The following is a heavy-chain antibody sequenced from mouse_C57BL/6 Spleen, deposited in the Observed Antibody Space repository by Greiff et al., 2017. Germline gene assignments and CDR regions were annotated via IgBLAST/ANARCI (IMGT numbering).Heavy chain of an antibody. V-gene: IGHV1-5*01. CDR2: IYPGNSDT. CDR3: YYYDSSYYLDY. Sequence: EVQLQQSGTVLARPGASVKMSCKTSGYTFTSYWMHWVKQRPGQGLEWIGAIYPGNSDTSYNQKFKGKAKLTAVTSASTAYMELSSLTNEDSAVYYCYYYDSSYYLDYWGQGTTLTVSS. J-gene: IGHJ2*01. D-gene: IGHD1-1*01. CDR1: GYTFTSYW.